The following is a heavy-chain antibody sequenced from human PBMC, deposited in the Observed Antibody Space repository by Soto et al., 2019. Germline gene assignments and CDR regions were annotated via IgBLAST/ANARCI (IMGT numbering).Heavy chain of an antibody. CDR2: ISSSSSYT. CDR3: ARKGDYSYGSWFDP. CDR1: GFTFSDYY. V-gene: IGHV3-11*06. J-gene: IGHJ5*02. Sequence: GGSLRLSCAASGFTFSDYYMSWIRQAPGKGLEWVSYISSSSSYTNYADSVKGRFTISRDNAKNSLYLQMNSLRAEDTAVYYCARKGDYSYGSWFDPWGQGTLVTVSS. D-gene: IGHD5-18*01.